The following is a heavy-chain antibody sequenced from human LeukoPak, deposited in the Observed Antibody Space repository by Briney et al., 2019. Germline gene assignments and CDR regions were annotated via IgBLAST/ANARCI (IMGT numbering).Heavy chain of an antibody. CDR2: IYSGGST. CDR3: ARGSMVRGGGEDDAFDI. J-gene: IGHJ3*02. V-gene: IGHV3-53*01. D-gene: IGHD3-10*01. CDR1: GFTVSSYF. Sequence: GGSLRLSCAASGFTVSSYFMSWVRQAPGKGLEWVSVIYSGGSTYYADSVKGRFTISRDNSKNTLYLQMNSPRAEDTAVYYCARGSMVRGGGEDDAFDIWGQGTMVTVSS.